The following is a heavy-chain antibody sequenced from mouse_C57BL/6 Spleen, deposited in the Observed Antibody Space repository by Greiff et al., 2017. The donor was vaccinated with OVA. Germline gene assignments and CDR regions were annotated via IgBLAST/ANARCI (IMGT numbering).Heavy chain of an antibody. Sequence: EVQLQESGPGLVKPSQSLSLTCSVTGYSITSGYYWNWIRQFPGNKLEWMGYISYDGSNNYNPSLKNRISITRDTSKNQFFLKLNSVTTEDTATYYCARESLYGSSTDYWGQGTTLTVSS. CDR3: ARESLYGSSTDY. V-gene: IGHV3-6*01. J-gene: IGHJ2*01. CDR1: GYSITSGYY. CDR2: ISYDGSN. D-gene: IGHD1-1*01.